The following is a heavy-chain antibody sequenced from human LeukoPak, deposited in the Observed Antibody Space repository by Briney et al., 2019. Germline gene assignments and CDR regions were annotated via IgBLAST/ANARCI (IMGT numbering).Heavy chain of an antibody. D-gene: IGHD2-2*01. CDR3: ARANRAYCSSTSCYWAY. J-gene: IGHJ4*02. Sequence: ASVKVSCKASGYTFTGYYMHWVRQAPGQGPEWMGWINPNSGGTNYAQKFQGRVTMTRDTSISTAYMELSRLRSYDTAVYYCARANRAYCSSTSCYWAYWGQGTLVTVSS. V-gene: IGHV1-2*02. CDR1: GYTFTGYY. CDR2: INPNSGGT.